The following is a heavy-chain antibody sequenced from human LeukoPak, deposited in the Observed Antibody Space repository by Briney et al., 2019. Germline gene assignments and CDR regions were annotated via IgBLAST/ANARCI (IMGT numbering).Heavy chain of an antibody. CDR2: ISPSGSTM. D-gene: IGHD6-13*01. V-gene: IGHV3-48*03. CDR3: ARGGYREILGAFDL. J-gene: IGHJ3*01. Sequence: GGSLRLSCAASGFTFMSHEMNWVRQAPGKGLEWVSYISPSGSTMYYADSVKGRFTISRDNARNSLYLQMNSLRAEDTAVYYCARGGYREILGAFDLWGQGTMVTVSS. CDR1: GFTFMSHE.